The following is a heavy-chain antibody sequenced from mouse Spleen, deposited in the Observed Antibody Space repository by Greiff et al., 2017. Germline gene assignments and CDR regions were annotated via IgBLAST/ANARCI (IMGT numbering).Heavy chain of an antibody. Sequence: QVQLQQPGAELVMPGASVKLSCKASGYTFTSYWMHWVKQRPGQGLEWIGEIDPSDSYTNYNQKFKGKATLTVDKSSSTAYMQLSSLTSEDSAVYYCAREGSTMITTAYWGQGTLVTVSA. D-gene: IGHD2-4*01. V-gene: IGHV1-69*01. CDR1: GYTFTSYW. CDR2: IDPSDSYT. CDR3: AREGSTMITTAY. J-gene: IGHJ3*01.